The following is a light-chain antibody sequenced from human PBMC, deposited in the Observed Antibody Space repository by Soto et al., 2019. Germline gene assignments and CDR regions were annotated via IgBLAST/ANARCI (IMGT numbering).Light chain of an antibody. Sequence: EIVLTQSPGTLSLSPGERATLSCRASQSVSSSYLAWYQQKPGQAPRLLLYGASSRATGIPDRFSGSGSGPYFTLTISRLEPEDFAVCYCQQYGSSPLTFGQGTKVEIK. CDR3: QQYGSSPLT. CDR2: GAS. V-gene: IGKV3-20*01. J-gene: IGKJ1*01. CDR1: QSVSSSY.